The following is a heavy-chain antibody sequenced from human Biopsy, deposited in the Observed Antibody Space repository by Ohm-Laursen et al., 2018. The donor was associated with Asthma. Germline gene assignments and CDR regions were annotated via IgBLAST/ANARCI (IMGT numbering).Heavy chain of an antibody. V-gene: IGHV3-53*01. CDR1: GFAVSRDH. J-gene: IGHJ4*02. Sequence: SLGLSCAASGFAVSRDHMFWVRQAPGKGLEWVSVIYSGGTSHTADSVRGRFTISRDYSKNTLYLQMHSLRAEDTAVYYCARGDSSGWSHYYFDYWGQGTLVTVSS. CDR2: IYSGGTS. D-gene: IGHD6-19*01. CDR3: ARGDSSGWSHYYFDY.